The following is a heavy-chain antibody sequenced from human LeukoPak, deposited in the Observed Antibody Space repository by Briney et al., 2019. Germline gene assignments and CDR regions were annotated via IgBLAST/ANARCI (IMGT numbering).Heavy chain of an antibody. J-gene: IGHJ4*02. CDR3: AKASRQGAVASPLDY. D-gene: IGHD6-19*01. CDR2: IGGDGGRT. V-gene: IGHV3-23*01. CDR1: GFMFTTYA. Sequence: PGGSLRLSCAASGFMFTTYAMSWVRQAPGKGLEWVSAIGGDGGRTYYADSVKGRFTISRDNSKDTAFLQMNSLRAEVTAVYYCAKASRQGAVASPLDYWGQGTLVTVSS.